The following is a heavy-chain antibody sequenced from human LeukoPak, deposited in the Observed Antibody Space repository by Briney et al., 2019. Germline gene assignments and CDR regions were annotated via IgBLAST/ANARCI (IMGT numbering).Heavy chain of an antibody. D-gene: IGHD2-2*02. CDR1: GFSLSDHY. J-gene: IGHJ3*02. CDR3: VRGYNSFDT. CDR2: SRNKQNSYTT. V-gene: IGHV3-72*01. Sequence: GGSLRLSCAVSGFSLSDHYMDWVRQAPGKGLEWIARSRNKQNSYTTVYAASVKDRFTISRDPSKDSLYLQMNSLKSEDTAVYYCVRGYNSFDTWGQGTAVTVSS.